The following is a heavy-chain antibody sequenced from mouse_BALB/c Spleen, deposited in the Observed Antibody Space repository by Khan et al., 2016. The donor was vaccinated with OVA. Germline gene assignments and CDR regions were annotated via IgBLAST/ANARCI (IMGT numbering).Heavy chain of an antibody. V-gene: IGHV5-6*01. CDR3: ARLAYYYDSEGFAY. J-gene: IGHJ3*01. CDR1: GFTFSTYG. Sequence: EVQLQESGGDLVKPGGSLKLSCAASGFTFSTYGMSWVRQTPDKRLAWVATVNTGGSYTYYPDSVKGRFTISRDNAKNTLYLQMSSLKSEDTAMFYCARLAYYYDSEGFAYWGQGTLVTVSA. CDR2: VNTGGSYT. D-gene: IGHD1-1*01.